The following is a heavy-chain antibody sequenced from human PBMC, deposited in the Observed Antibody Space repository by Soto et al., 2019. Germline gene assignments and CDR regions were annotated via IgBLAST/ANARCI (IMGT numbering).Heavy chain of an antibody. CDR2: IYHSGST. Sequence: NPSETLSLTCAVSGYSISSGYYWGWIRQPPGKGLEWIGTIYHSGSTFHNPSLKSRVTISVDTSKNQFSLKLRSVTAADTAVYYCAVGYCSSTTCSRGYFQHWGQGTLVTVSS. J-gene: IGHJ1*01. CDR3: AVGYCSSTTCSRGYFQH. CDR1: GYSISSGYY. D-gene: IGHD2-2*01. V-gene: IGHV4-38-2*01.